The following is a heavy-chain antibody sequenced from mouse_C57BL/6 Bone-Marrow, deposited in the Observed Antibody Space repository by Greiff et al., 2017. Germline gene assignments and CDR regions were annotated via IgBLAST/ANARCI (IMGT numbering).Heavy chain of an antibody. CDR2: IWSGGST. CDR3: ARNWKFITTVVATSSYWYFDV. J-gene: IGHJ1*03. Sequence: QVQLQQSGPGLVQPSQSLSITCTVSGFSLTSYGVHWVRQSPGKGLEWLGVIWSGGSTDYNAAFISRLSISKDNSKSQVFFKMNSLQADDTAIYYCARNWKFITTVVATSSYWYFDVWGTGTTVTVSS. D-gene: IGHD1-1*01. CDR1: GFSLTSYG. V-gene: IGHV2-2*01.